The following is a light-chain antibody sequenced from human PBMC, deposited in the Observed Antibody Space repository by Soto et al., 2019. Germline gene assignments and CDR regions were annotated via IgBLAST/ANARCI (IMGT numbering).Light chain of an antibody. V-gene: IGKV1-39*01. Sequence: DIQLTQSPSSLSASVGDRVTITCRASQSISTYLTWYQQKPGKAPIILIYAASSLLSGVPSRFSGSGYGTDFTLTISSLELEDFATYYCQQYDSYWTFGQGTKVEIK. CDR1: QSISTY. CDR2: AAS. CDR3: QQYDSYWT. J-gene: IGKJ1*01.